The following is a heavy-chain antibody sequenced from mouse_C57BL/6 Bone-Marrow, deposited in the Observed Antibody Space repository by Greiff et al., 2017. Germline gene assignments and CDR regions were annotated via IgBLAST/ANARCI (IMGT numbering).Heavy chain of an antibody. CDR1: GFTFSSYG. CDR3: ARHVDYAYDVGLYYFDY. J-gene: IGHJ2*01. CDR2: ISSGGSYT. V-gene: IGHV5-6*01. Sequence: EVQLVESGGDLVKPGGSLKLSCAASGFTFSSYGMSWVRQTPDKRLEWVATISSGGSYTYYPDSVKERFTISRDNAKNTLYLQMSSLKSWDTAMYYCARHVDYAYDVGLYYFDYWGQGTTLTVSS. D-gene: IGHD2-2*01.